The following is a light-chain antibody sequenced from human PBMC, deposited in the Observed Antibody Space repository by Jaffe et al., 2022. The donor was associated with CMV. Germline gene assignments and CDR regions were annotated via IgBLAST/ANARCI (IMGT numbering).Light chain of an antibody. Sequence: AIQMTQSPSSLSASVGDRVIITCRSSQGIRNDLGWYQQKPGKAPKLLIYAASTLESGVPSRFSGSGSGTDFTLTITSLQPEDFATYYCLQDYGYPRTFGQGTKVEV. V-gene: IGKV1-6*01. CDR3: LQDYGYPRT. J-gene: IGKJ1*01. CDR1: QGIRND. CDR2: AAS.